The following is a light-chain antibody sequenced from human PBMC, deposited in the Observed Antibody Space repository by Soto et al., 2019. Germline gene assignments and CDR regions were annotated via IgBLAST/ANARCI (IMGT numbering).Light chain of an antibody. V-gene: IGKV3-20*01. Sequence: IVLTHSPGTLSFSPGEIASLSFRASQSVSSGHLAWYQQKPGQAPRLLIYGASSRATGIPDRFSGSGSGTDFTLTISRLEPEDYAVYYCQQYGHSLWTFGQGTKVDIK. J-gene: IGKJ1*01. CDR2: GAS. CDR1: QSVSSGH. CDR3: QQYGHSLWT.